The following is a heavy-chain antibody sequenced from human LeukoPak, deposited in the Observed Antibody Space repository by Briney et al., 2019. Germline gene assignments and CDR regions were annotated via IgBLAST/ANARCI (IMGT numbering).Heavy chain of an antibody. CDR1: GFTFDDYG. CDR3: ARGTLKAAATDFDY. Sequence: GGSLRLSCAASGFTFDDYGMSWVRQAPGKGLEWVSGINWNGGSTGYADSVKGRFTISRDNAKNSLYLQMDSLRAEDTALYYCARGTLKAAATDFDYWGQGTLVTVSS. D-gene: IGHD6-13*01. CDR2: INWNGGST. J-gene: IGHJ4*02. V-gene: IGHV3-20*04.